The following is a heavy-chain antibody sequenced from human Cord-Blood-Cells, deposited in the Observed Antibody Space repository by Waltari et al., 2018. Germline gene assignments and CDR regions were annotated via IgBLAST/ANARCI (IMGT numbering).Heavy chain of an antibody. D-gene: IGHD3-22*01. J-gene: IGHJ4*02. CDR3: ARHYYDSSGYYFDY. V-gene: IGHV1-69*06. Sequence: QVPLVQSGAEVKKPGSSLKVSCKASGVTFSTYAIRCVGPAPGQGLEWMGGIIPIFGTANYAQKFQGRVTITADKATSTAYMELSSLRSEDTAVYYCARHYYDSSGYYFDYWGQGTLVTVSS. CDR2: IIPIFGTA. CDR1: GVTFSTYA.